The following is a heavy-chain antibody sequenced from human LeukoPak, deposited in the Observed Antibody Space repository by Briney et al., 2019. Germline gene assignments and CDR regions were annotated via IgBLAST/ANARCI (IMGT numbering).Heavy chain of an antibody. J-gene: IGHJ3*02. CDR1: GYTFTSYY. Sequence: ASVKVSCKASGYTFTSYYMHWVRRAPGQGLEWMGIINPSGGSTSYAQKFQGRVTMTRDMSTSTVYMELSSLRSEDTAVYYCAREAAVAGSGDAFDIWGQGTMVTVSS. CDR2: INPSGGST. CDR3: AREAAVAGSGDAFDI. V-gene: IGHV1-46*01. D-gene: IGHD6-19*01.